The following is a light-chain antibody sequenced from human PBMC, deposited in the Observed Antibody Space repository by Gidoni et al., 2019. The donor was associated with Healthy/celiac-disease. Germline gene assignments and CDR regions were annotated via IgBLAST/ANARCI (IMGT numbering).Light chain of an antibody. Sequence: DIQMTQSPSSLSASVGVRVTITCRASQSISSYLNWYQQKPGKAPKLLIYAASSLQSGVPSRFSGSGSGTDFTLTISSLQPEDFATYYCQQSYSTPHFTFGPGTKVDIK. J-gene: IGKJ3*01. CDR2: AAS. V-gene: IGKV1-39*01. CDR1: QSISSY. CDR3: QQSYSTPHFT.